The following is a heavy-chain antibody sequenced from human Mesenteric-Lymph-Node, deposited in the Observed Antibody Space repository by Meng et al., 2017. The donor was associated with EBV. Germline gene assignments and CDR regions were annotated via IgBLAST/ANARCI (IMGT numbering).Heavy chain of an antibody. CDR3: ALIIVGATHFDY. CDR2: IYYSGST. V-gene: IGHV4-61*08. J-gene: IGHJ4*02. D-gene: IGHD1-26*01. CDR1: GGPVSSGVYY. Sequence: QVLLQASCPGLLTPRGTHSLTCNLSGGPVSSGVYYWSSSRQPPGKGLEWFGYIYYSGSTNYNPSLKSRVTISVDTSKNQFSLKLSCVTAADTAVYYCALIIVGATHFDYWGQGTLVTVSS.